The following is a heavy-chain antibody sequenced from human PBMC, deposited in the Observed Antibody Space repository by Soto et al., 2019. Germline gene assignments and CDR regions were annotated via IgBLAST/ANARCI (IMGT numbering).Heavy chain of an antibody. Sequence: GASVKVSYKASGYTFTSYGISWVRQAPGQGLEWMGWISAYNGNTNYAQKLQGRVTMTTDTSTSTAYMELRSLRSDDTAVYYCARVSRGYSYGSLLPWGQGTLVTV. CDR1: GYTFTSYG. J-gene: IGHJ5*02. D-gene: IGHD5-18*01. CDR3: ARVSRGYSYGSLLP. V-gene: IGHV1-18*01. CDR2: ISAYNGNT.